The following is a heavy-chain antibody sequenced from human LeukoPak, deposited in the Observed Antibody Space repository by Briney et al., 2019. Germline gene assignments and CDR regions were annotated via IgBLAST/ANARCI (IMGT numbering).Heavy chain of an antibody. CDR3: ARGGQDSSGWYVYFDY. V-gene: IGHV4-61*02. CDR2: IYTSGST. D-gene: IGHD6-19*01. J-gene: IGHJ4*02. CDR1: GGSIGSGSYY. Sequence: PSETLSLTCTVSGGSIGSGSYYWSWIRQPAGKGLEWIGRIYTSGSTNYNPSLKSRVTISVDTSKNQFSLKLSSVTAADTAVYYCARGGQDSSGWYVYFDYWGQGTLVTVSS.